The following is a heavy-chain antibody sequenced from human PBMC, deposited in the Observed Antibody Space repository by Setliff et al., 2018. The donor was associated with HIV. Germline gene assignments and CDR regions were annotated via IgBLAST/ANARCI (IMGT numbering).Heavy chain of an antibody. V-gene: IGHV3-30*02. D-gene: IGHD6-19*01. Sequence: GGSLRLSCAASGFTFGSYWMSWVRQAPGKGLEWIAFIQYDGNTKEYAESVRGRFTISRDNSKNTLFLQMNSLAVDDTAVYYCLTDERPGSGWGGSWGQGTLVTVSS. CDR2: IQYDGNTK. J-gene: IGHJ5*02. CDR1: GFTFGSYW. CDR3: LTDERPGSGWGGS.